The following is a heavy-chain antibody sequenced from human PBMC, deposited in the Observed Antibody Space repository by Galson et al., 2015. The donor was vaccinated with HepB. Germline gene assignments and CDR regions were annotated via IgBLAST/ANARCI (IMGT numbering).Heavy chain of an antibody. CDR3: ARDSSGLVYGGNPFGY. CDR1: GYTFTGYY. Sequence: SVKVSCKASGYTFTGYYMHWVRQAPGQGLEWMGRINPNSGGTNYAQKFQGRVTMTRDTSISTAYMELSRLRSDDTAVYYCARDSSGLVYGGNPFGYWGQGTLVTVSS. D-gene: IGHD4-23*01. CDR2: INPNSGGT. V-gene: IGHV1-2*06. J-gene: IGHJ4*02.